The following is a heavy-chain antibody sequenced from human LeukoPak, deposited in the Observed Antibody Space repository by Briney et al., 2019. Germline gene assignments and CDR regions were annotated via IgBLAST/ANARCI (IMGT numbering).Heavy chain of an antibody. CDR3: AKDTTSCFFSCYYYYYMDV. CDR1: GFTFSSYS. D-gene: IGHD2-2*01. CDR2: ISSSSSTI. Sequence: PGGSLRLSCAASGFTFSSYSMNWVRQAPGKGLEWVSYISSSSSTIYYADSVKGRFTISRDNAKNSLYLQMNSLRDEDTAVYYCAKDTTSCFFSCYYYYYMDVWGEGTTVTVSS. J-gene: IGHJ6*03. V-gene: IGHV3-48*02.